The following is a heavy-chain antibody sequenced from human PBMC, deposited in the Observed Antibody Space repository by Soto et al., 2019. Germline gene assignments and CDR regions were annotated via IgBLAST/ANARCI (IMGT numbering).Heavy chain of an antibody. CDR2: ISYDGSNK. CDR1: GFTFSSYG. V-gene: IGHV3-30*18. D-gene: IGHD6-13*01. J-gene: IGHJ4*02. CDR3: AKHSWNFDY. Sequence: SLRLSCAASGFTFSSYGMHWVRQAPGKGLEWVAVISYDGSNKYYADSVKGRFTISRDNSKNTLYLQMNSLGAEDTAVYYCAKHSWNFDYWGQGTLVTVSS.